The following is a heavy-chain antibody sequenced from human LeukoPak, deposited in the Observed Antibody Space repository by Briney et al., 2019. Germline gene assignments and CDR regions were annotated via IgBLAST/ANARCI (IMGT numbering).Heavy chain of an antibody. CDR2: IYYSGSS. Sequence: SETLSLTCTVSGGSVSSYYWTWIRQAPGRGLEWIGYIYYSGSSNYNPSLRSRATISVDTSKNQFSLKLSAVTAADTAVYYCARELEVAADWGWFDPWGQGTLVTVSS. J-gene: IGHJ5*02. D-gene: IGHD6-19*01. CDR1: GGSVSSYY. V-gene: IGHV4-59*02. CDR3: ARELEVAADWGWFDP.